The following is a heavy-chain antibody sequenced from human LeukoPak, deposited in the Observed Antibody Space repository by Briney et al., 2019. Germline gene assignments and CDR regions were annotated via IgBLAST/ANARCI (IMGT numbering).Heavy chain of an antibody. V-gene: IGHV3-74*03. J-gene: IGHJ4*02. CDR2: ISEDGSRS. Sequence: PGGSLRLSCAASGFAFNTFFMHWVRQSPGKGLVWVSYISEDGSRSTYADSVKGRFTVSRDNAKNTVYLDMNSLRAEDTAVYYCTKGQTAGTGQFDSWGQGALVTVSS. D-gene: IGHD6-13*01. CDR3: TKGQTAGTGQFDS. CDR1: GFAFNTFF.